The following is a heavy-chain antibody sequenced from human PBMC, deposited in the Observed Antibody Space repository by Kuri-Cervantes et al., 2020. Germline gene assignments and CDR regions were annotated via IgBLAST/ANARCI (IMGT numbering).Heavy chain of an antibody. V-gene: IGHV3-23*01. Sequence: GESLKISCAASGFTFSSYAMSWVRQAPGKGLEWVSVISDSGSKTHSADSAKGRFTVSRDNSKNTLYLQMNSLRAEDTAVYYCAKGVSSNNYSPNDYWGQGTLVTVSS. J-gene: IGHJ4*02. D-gene: IGHD2-2*01. CDR1: GFTFSSYA. CDR2: ISDSGSKT. CDR3: AKGVSSNNYSPNDY.